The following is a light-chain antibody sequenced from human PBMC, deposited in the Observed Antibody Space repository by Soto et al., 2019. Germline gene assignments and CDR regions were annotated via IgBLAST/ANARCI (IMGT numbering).Light chain of an antibody. CDR1: QSVSSY. J-gene: IGKJ4*01. CDR2: DAS. CDR3: QQRSNWPLT. V-gene: IGKV3-11*01. Sequence: EIVLTQSPASLSLSTWERATLSFMASQSVSSYLAWYQQKPGQAPRLLIFDASNRATGIPARFSGSGSGTDFTLTISSLEPEDFAVYYCQQRSNWPLTFGGGTKVDI.